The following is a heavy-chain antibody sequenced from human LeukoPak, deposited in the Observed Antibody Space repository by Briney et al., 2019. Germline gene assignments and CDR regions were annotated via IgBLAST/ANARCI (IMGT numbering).Heavy chain of an antibody. Sequence: PGGSLRLSCAASGFTVSSNYMSWVRQAAGKGLEWVSVIYSGGSTYYADSVKGRFTISRDNSKNTLYLQMNSLRAEDTAVYYCASPSLIAVAGTYYCGMDVWGQGTTVTVSS. D-gene: IGHD6-19*01. CDR1: GFTVSSNY. V-gene: IGHV3-66*01. CDR2: IYSGGST. J-gene: IGHJ6*02. CDR3: ASPSLIAVAGTYYCGMDV.